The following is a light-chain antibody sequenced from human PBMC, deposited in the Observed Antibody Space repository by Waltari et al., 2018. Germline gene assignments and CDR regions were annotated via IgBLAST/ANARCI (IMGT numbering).Light chain of an antibody. CDR2: DVA. Sequence: QSALTQPASVSGSPGQSISVSCKGTSSDVGGYKYVSWYQHHPGKAPKLLIYDVAKRPSGVSDRFSGSKTDNTASLTISGLRAEDEAFYYSSSYSTTSAVVFGGGTKMTVL. J-gene: IGLJ2*01. CDR1: SSDVGGYKY. V-gene: IGLV2-14*03. CDR3: SSYSTTSAVV.